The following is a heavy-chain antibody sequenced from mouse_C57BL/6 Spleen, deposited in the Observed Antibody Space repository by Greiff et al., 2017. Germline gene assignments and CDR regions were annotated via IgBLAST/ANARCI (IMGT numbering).Heavy chain of an antibody. Sequence: VQLQQSGPELVKPGASVKISCKASGYSFTGYYMNWVKQSPEKSLEWIGEINPSTGGTTYNQKFKAKATLTVAKSSSTAYMQLQSLTSEDSAVYYCARSPSTMVTYFDYWGQGTTLTVSS. J-gene: IGHJ2*01. D-gene: IGHD2-2*01. CDR1: GYSFTGYY. V-gene: IGHV1-42*01. CDR3: ARSPSTMVTYFDY. CDR2: INPSTGGT.